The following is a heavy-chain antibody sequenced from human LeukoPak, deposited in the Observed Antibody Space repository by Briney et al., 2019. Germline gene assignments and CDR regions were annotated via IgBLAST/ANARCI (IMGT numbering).Heavy chain of an antibody. D-gene: IGHD6-19*01. Sequence: PSETLSLTCAVSGGSISSGGYSWSWIRQPPGKGLEWIGYIYYSGSTNYNPSLKSRVTISVDTSKNQFSLKLSSVTAADTAVYYCARVRPNSSGWYPLGGYFDYWGQGTLVTVSS. CDR1: GGSISSGGYS. CDR3: ARVRPNSSGWYPLGGYFDY. J-gene: IGHJ4*02. CDR2: IYYSGST. V-gene: IGHV4-61*08.